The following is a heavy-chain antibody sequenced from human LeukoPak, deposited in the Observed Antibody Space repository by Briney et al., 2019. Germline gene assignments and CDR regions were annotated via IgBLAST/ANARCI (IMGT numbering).Heavy chain of an antibody. CDR1: GITFSSCE. Sequence: GGSLRLSCAASGITFSSCEMNWVRQARGKGLEWLSFISSGGSTIYYADSVKGRFTISRDNAKNSLYLQMNSLRAEDTAVYYCAKRMATIGSYGMDVWGQGTTVTVSS. J-gene: IGHJ6*02. D-gene: IGHD5-24*01. CDR2: ISSGGSTI. CDR3: AKRMATIGSYGMDV. V-gene: IGHV3-48*03.